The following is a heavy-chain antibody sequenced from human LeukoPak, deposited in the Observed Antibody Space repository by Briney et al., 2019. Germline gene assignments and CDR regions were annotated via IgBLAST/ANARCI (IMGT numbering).Heavy chain of an antibody. CDR1: GYSLSRGYY. CDR3: ARAGWIITSAIDY. Sequence: SETLSLTCSVSGYSLSRGYYWAWIRQPPGRGLEWIGTVYHIGNTYYNPSLESRASMSVDTSTNEFSLTLKSVTAADTAVYYCARAGWIITSAIDYWGQGALVTVSS. CDR2: VYHIGNT. V-gene: IGHV4-38-2*02. D-gene: IGHD3-22*01. J-gene: IGHJ4*02.